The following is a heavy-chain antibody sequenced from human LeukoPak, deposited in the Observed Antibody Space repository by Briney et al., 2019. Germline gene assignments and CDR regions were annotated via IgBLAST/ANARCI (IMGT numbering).Heavy chain of an antibody. CDR1: GGSFSGYY. D-gene: IGHD5-18*01. V-gene: IGHV4-34*01. J-gene: IGHJ6*02. CDR3: ARGSRAAMVNAYYYGMDV. CDR2: INHSGST. Sequence: SETLSLTCAVYGGSFSGYYWSWIRQPPGKGLEWIGEINHSGSTNYNPSLKSRVTISVDTSKNQFSLKLSSVTAADTAVYYCARGSRAAMVNAYYYGMDVWGPGTTVTVSS.